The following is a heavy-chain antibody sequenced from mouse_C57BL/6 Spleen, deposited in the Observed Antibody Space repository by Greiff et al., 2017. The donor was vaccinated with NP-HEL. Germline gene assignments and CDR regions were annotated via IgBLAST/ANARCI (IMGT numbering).Heavy chain of an antibody. Sequence: VQLKESVAELVRPGASVKLSCTASGFNIKNTYMHWVKQRPEQGLEWIGRIDPANGNTKYAPKFQGKATITADTSSNTAYLQLSSLTSEDTAIYYCAPIYSGIPGAMDYWGQGTSVTVSS. CDR1: GFNIKNTY. D-gene: IGHD2-1*01. V-gene: IGHV14-3*01. CDR2: IDPANGNT. CDR3: APIYSGIPGAMDY. J-gene: IGHJ4*01.